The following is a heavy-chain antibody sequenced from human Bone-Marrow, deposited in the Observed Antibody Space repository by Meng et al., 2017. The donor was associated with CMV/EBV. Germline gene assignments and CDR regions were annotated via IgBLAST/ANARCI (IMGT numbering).Heavy chain of an antibody. CDR1: GFTFSSYW. J-gene: IGHJ4*02. D-gene: IGHD3-10*01. CDR3: ARRGGGFDY. Sequence: GESLKISCAASGFTFSSYWMHWVRQAPGKGLVWVSRINSDGSSTSYADSVKGRFTISRDNAKNTLYLQMNSLRAEDTAVYYCARRGGGFDYWGQGTRVTGSS. V-gene: IGHV3-74*01. CDR2: INSDGSST.